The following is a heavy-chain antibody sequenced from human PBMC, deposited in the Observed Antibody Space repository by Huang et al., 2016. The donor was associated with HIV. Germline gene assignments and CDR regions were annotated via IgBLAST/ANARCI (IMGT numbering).Heavy chain of an antibody. V-gene: IGHV4-34*02. CDR2: INHLGSP. CDR1: GGSLSGYY. D-gene: IGHD3-10*01. J-gene: IGHJ5*02. CDR3: ARDATKNPRGWFDP. Sequence: QVHLQQWGAGLLKSAETLSLTCAVYGGSLSGYYWSWLRQTPGKGLGWIGEINHLGSPNYNPSLKSRVSISMDGSKKQFSLKLRSSSDADTAVYFCARDATKNPRGWFDPWGQGTLVTGSS.